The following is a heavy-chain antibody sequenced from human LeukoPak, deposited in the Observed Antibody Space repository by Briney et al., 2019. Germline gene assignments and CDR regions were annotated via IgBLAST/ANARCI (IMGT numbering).Heavy chain of an antibody. CDR2: INPNSGGT. J-gene: IGHJ6*03. CDR3: ARSNGRRIAVAGTRSFYYYYMDV. D-gene: IGHD6-19*01. Sequence: ASVKVSCKASGYTFTGYYMHWVRQAPGQGLEWMGWINPNSGGTNYAQKFQGRVTMTRDTSISTAYMELSRLRSDDTAVYYCARSNGRRIAVAGTRSFYYYYMDVWGKGTTVTVSS. CDR1: GYTFTGYY. V-gene: IGHV1-2*02.